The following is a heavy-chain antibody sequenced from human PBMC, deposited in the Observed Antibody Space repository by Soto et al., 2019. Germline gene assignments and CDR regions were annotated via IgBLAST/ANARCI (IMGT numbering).Heavy chain of an antibody. V-gene: IGHV1-69*13. D-gene: IGHD3-22*01. CDR2: IIPIFGTA. Sequence: SVKVSCKASGGTFSSYAISWVRQAPGQGLEWMGGIIPIFGTANYAQKFQGRVTITADESTSTAYMELSSLRSEDTAVYYCARDPNYYDSSGYDHYWGQGTLVTVSS. CDR1: GGTFSSYA. CDR3: ARDPNYYDSSGYDHY. J-gene: IGHJ4*02.